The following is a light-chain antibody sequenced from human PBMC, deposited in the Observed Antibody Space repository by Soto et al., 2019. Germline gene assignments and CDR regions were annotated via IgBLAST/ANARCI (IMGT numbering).Light chain of an antibody. Sequence: EIVLTQSPATLSLSPGERAFLSCRASQSVSTYLAWYQQKPGQAPRLLIFDASNRATGIPARFSGSGSGTDFTLTISSMEPEDFAVYYCQQRADWPATFGPGTKVDIK. J-gene: IGKJ3*01. CDR1: QSVSTY. CDR2: DAS. V-gene: IGKV3-11*01. CDR3: QQRADWPAT.